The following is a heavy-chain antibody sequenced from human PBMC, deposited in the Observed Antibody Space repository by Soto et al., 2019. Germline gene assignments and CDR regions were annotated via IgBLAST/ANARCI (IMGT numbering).Heavy chain of an antibody. CDR3: ARRGPGTYFDY. Sequence: EVQLLDSGGGLVQPGGSLILSCAASGFTISSYAMNWVRQAPGKGLEWVSVISGSGDSTYYADSVKGRFTISRDNSKNTMYLQMNSLRTEDTAVYYCARRGPGTYFDYWGQGTLVTVSS. CDR2: ISGSGDST. D-gene: IGHD6-13*01. CDR1: GFTISSYA. J-gene: IGHJ4*02. V-gene: IGHV3-23*01.